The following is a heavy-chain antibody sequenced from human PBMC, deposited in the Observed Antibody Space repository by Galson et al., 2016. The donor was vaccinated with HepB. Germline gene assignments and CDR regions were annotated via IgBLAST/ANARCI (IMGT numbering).Heavy chain of an antibody. V-gene: IGHV1-3*01. D-gene: IGHD3-16*01. J-gene: IGHJ4*02. CDR1: GYTFTSYT. CDR3: ARDSKQRGIDY. Sequence: SVKVSCKASGYTFTSYTIHWVRQAPGQRLEWMGWINAGNGNTKYSQKFQGRVTITRDTSASTAYMELSSLRSEDTAVYYCARDSKQRGIDYWGQGTLVTVSS. CDR2: INAGNGNT.